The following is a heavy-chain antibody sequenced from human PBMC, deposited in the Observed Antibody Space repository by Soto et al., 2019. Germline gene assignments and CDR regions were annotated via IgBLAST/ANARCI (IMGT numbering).Heavy chain of an antibody. CDR2: ISPYNGNT. Sequence: ASVKVSCRASGYTFTSYGISCVRQAPGQGVEWMGWISPYNGNTNYAQKLQGRVTMTTDTSTSTAYVELWSGRCHDTACYYCERTFDYYHHYLDVWGKGTTVTVS. V-gene: IGHV1-18*01. CDR1: GYTFTSYG. CDR3: ERTFDYYHHYLDV. J-gene: IGHJ6*03.